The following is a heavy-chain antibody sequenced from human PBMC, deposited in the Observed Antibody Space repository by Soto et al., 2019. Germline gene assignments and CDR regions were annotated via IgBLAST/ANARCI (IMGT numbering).Heavy chain of an antibody. Sequence: ASVKVSCKASAYTFSNYGFTWVRQAPGQGLEWMGWISADSGITSFAQKFQGRVTMTTDTSTSTAYMDLRSLSSDDTAVYYCASYYINNAWYREFDYWGQGTLVTVSS. CDR3: ASYYINNAWYREFDY. V-gene: IGHV1-18*01. CDR1: AYTFSNYG. CDR2: ISADSGIT. J-gene: IGHJ4*02. D-gene: IGHD3-10*01.